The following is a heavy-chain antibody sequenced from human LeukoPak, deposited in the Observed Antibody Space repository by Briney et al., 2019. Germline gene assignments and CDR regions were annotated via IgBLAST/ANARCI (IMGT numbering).Heavy chain of an antibody. J-gene: IGHJ4*02. CDR3: VREQNYFDY. Sequence: GGSLRLSCAASGFTFSSYGMHWVRQAPGKGLVWVSRIDSDGSTTRYADSVKGRFTISRDNAKNTLYLQMNSLRAEDTAVYYCVREQNYFDYWGQGTLVTVSS. V-gene: IGHV3-74*01. CDR2: IDSDGSTT. CDR1: GFTFSSYG.